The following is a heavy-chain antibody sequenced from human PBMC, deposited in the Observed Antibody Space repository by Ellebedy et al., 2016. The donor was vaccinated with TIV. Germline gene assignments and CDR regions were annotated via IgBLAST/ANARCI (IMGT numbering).Heavy chain of an antibody. J-gene: IGHJ4*02. CDR3: ARHDRPVSLFDS. D-gene: IGHD5/OR15-5a*01. CDR2: IDPIDSYT. CDR1: GYSFSRYW. Sequence: GESLKISXQASGYSFSRYWITWVRQMPGQGLECMAKIDPIDSYTYYNPSVRGHVTISVDKSINTAYLQWSTLQASDSALYFCARHDRPVSLFDSWGQGTLVTVSS. V-gene: IGHV5-10-1*01.